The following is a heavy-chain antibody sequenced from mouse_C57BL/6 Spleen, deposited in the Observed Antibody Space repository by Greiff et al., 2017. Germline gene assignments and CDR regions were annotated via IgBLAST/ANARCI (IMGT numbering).Heavy chain of an antibody. J-gene: IGHJ3*01. CDR2: ISYDGSN. D-gene: IGHD2-4*01. CDR1: GYSITSGYY. CDR3: ARDDDYAWFAY. Sequence: EVKLMESGPGLVKPSQSLSLTCSVTGYSITSGYYWNWIRQFPGNKLEWMGYISYDGSNNYNPSLKNLISITRDTSKNQFFLKLNSVTTEDTATYYCARDDDYAWFAYWGQVTLVTVSA. V-gene: IGHV3-6*01.